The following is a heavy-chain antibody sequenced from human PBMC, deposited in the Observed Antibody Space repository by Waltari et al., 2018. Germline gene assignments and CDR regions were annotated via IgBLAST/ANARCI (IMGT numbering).Heavy chain of an antibody. CDR3: ARGRVGYYYYYMDV. J-gene: IGHJ6*03. V-gene: IGHV1-8*03. CDR1: GYIFTTYD. CDR2: MNPNSGNK. Sequence: QVQLVQSGAEVKKPGASVKVACQASGYIFTTYDINWVHQATGQGFEWMGWMNPNSGNKGYAQKFQGSVTITRNTSISTAYMELSSLRSEDTAVYYCARGRVGYYYYYMDVWGKGTTVTVSS.